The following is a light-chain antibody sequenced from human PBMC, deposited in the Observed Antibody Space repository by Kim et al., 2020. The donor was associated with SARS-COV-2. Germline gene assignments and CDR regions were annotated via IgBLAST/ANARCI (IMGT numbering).Light chain of an antibody. CDR2: QDV. CDR1: KLGNKY. CDR3: QAWDSSTAV. V-gene: IGLV3-1*01. J-gene: IGLJ3*02. Sequence: SVSPGQTASITCSGDKLGNKYACWYQQKPGQSPVLVIYQDVKRPSGIPERFSGSNSGNTATLTISGTQAMDEADYYCQAWDSSTAVFGGGTKVTVL.